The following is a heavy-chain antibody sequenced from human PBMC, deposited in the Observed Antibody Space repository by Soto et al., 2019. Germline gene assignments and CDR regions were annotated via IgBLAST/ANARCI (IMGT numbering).Heavy chain of an antibody. CDR2: VTADGGT. D-gene: IGHD2-15*01. CDR1: GFTVSSHA. V-gene: IGHV3-23*01. J-gene: IGHJ3*02. Sequence: EVQVLESGGGLVQPGGSLRLSCEGSGFTVSSHAMTWIRQAPGKGPEWVSTVTADGGTYYADYVKGRFAMSRDTSENTLYLQMNSLGAGDTAAYYCAPHVSCSGGSCQYDAFAIRGQGTMVTVSS. CDR3: APHVSCSGGSCQYDAFAI.